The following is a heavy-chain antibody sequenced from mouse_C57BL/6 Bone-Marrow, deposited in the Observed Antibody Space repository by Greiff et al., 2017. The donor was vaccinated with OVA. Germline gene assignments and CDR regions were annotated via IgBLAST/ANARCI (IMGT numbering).Heavy chain of an antibody. CDR1: GFTFSDYG. J-gene: IGHJ2*01. CDR2: ISSGSSTI. V-gene: IGHV5-17*01. CDR3: ATFDY. Sequence: DVKLVESGGGLVKPGGSLKLSCAASGFTFSDYGMHWVRQAPEKGLEWVAYISSGSSTIYYADTVKGRFTISRDNAKNTLCLQVTRLRSEDTAMYYGATFDYWGKGTTLTVSS.